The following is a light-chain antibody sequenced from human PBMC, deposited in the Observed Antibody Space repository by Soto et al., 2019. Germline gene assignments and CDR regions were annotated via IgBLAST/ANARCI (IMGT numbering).Light chain of an antibody. CDR1: QIIGSW. CDR3: QQANSFPFT. V-gene: IGKV1-12*02. Sequence: DIQMTQSPSSVSASIGDRVTITCRASQIIGSWLAWYQQKPGKAPTLLIYAASSLQSGVPSRFSGSGSGTDFTLTITSLQAEGSATYYCQQANSFPFTFGPGTKVHIK. J-gene: IGKJ3*01. CDR2: AAS.